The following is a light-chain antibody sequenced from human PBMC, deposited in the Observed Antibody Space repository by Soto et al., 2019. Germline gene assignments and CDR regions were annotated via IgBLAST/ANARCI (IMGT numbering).Light chain of an antibody. V-gene: IGKV3-20*01. J-gene: IGKJ2*01. Sequence: EIVLTQSPGTLSLSPGERATLSCRASQSVSSSYLAWYQQKPGQAPRLIIYGASSRATGIPDRFSGSGSGTDLTLTSSRLEPEDFAVYYCQQYGSSPYTFGQGTKLEIK. CDR3: QQYGSSPYT. CDR1: QSVSSSY. CDR2: GAS.